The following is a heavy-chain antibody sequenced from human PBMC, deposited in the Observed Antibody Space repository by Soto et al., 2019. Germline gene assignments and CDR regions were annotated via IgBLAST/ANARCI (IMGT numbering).Heavy chain of an antibody. CDR3: ARQYYDFWSGYYVRMGYFDL. CDR1: GYTFTSYY. J-gene: IGHJ2*01. CDR2: INPSGGST. D-gene: IGHD3-3*01. V-gene: IGHV1-46*03. Sequence: QVQLVQSGAEVKKPGASVKVSCKASGYTFTSYYMHWVRQAPGQGLEWMGIINPSGGSTSYAQKFQGRVTIARDTSTSTVYMEMSSLRSDDTAVYYCARQYYDFWSGYYVRMGYFDLCGRGTLVTVSS.